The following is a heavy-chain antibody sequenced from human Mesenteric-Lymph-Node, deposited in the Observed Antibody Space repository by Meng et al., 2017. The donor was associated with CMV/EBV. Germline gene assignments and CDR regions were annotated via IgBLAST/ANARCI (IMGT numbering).Heavy chain of an antibody. CDR1: GYTFTGYY. CDR3: ARDRGEDDFWSGYPARYYYGMDV. CDR2: INPNSGGT. V-gene: IGHV1-2*02. D-gene: IGHD3-3*01. Sequence: ASVKVSCKASGYTFTGYYMHWVRQAPGQGLEWMGWINPNSGGTNYAQKFQGRVTMTRDTSISTAYMELSRLRSDDTAVYYCARDRGEDDFWSGYPARYYYGMDVWGQGTTVTVSS. J-gene: IGHJ6*02.